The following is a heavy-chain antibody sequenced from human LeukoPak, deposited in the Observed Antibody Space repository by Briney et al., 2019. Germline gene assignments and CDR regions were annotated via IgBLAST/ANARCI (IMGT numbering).Heavy chain of an antibody. V-gene: IGHV4-59*08. CDR3: ARQPRSAFDI. Sequence: SETLSLTCSVSGGSTTGYFWTWIRQPPGKGPEWIGYVYYKGDTSYSPSLDSRVTISVDTSKNQFSLKLSSVTAADTAVYYCARQPRSAFDIWGQGTMVAVSS. CDR2: VYYKGDT. CDR1: GGSTTGYF. J-gene: IGHJ3*02.